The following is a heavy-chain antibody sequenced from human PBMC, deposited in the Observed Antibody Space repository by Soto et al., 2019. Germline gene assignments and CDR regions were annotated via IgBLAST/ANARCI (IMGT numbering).Heavy chain of an antibody. V-gene: IGHV3-74*01. CDR3: VRGWFGPDV. Sequence: EVQLVESGGGLVQPGGSLRLSCAASEFTFSGRSVHWVRQAPGKGLVWVSGIDQVGTDSTYAVSVKGRFTSSRDNAKITVYLQVTSQRVEDNAVSYCVRGWFGPDVWGNGTTVTVSS. CDR2: IDQVGTDS. CDR1: EFTFSGRS. D-gene: IGHD3-10*01. J-gene: IGHJ6*04.